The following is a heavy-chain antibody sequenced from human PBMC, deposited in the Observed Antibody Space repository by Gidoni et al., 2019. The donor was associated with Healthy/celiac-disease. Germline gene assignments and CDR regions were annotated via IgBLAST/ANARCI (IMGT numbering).Heavy chain of an antibody. CDR3: ARDRYYYGSGSYWD. Sequence: QLQLQESGPGLVKPSETLSLTCTVSGGSISSSSYYWGWIRQPPGKGLEWIGSFYYSWSTYYNPSLKSRVTISVDTSKNQFSLKLSSVTAADTAVYYCARDRYYYGSGSYWDWGQGTLVTVSS. CDR2: FYYSWST. D-gene: IGHD3-10*01. V-gene: IGHV4-39*07. CDR1: GGSISSSSYY. J-gene: IGHJ4*02.